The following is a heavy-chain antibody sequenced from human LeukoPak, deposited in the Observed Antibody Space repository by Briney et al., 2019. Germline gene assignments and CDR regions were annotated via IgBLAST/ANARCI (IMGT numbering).Heavy chain of an antibody. Sequence: PGGSLRLSCAASGFTLSSYAMSWVRQAPGKGLEWVSGISGSGGSTYYADSVKGRFTISRDISKNTLYLQMNSLKAEDTAVYYCAKHRAIVVINYFDYWGQGTLVTVSS. CDR1: GFTLSSYA. CDR3: AKHRAIVVINYFDY. V-gene: IGHV3-23*01. CDR2: ISGSGGST. D-gene: IGHD3-22*01. J-gene: IGHJ4*02.